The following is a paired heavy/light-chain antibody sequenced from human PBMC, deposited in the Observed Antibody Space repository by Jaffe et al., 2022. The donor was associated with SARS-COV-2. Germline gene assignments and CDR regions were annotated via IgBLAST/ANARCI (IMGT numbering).Heavy chain of an antibody. D-gene: IGHD6-19*01. CDR1: GFTFSSYG. V-gene: IGHV3-30*18. CDR2: ISYDGSNK. J-gene: IGHJ1*01. CDR3: AKNTGDSSGWSTYDGYFQH. Sequence: QVQLVESGGGVVQPGRSLRLSCAASGFTFSSYGMHWVRQAPGKGLEWVAVISYDGSNKYYADSVKGRFTISRDNSKNTLYLQMNSLRAEDTAVYYCAKNTGDSSGWSTYDGYFQHWGQGTLVTVSS.
Light chain of an antibody. CDR1: ALPKQY. CDR2: KDS. CDR3: QSADSSGTHPWV. V-gene: IGLV3-25*03. Sequence: SYELTQPPSVSVSPGQTARITCSGDALPKQYAYWYQQKPGQAPVLVIYKDSERPSGIPERFSGSSSGTTVTLTISGVQAEDEADYYCQSADSSGTHPWVFGGGTKLTVL. J-gene: IGLJ3*02.